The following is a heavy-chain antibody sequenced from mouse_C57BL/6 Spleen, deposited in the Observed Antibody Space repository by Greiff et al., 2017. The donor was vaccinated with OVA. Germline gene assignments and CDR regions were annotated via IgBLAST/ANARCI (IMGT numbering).Heavy chain of an antibody. D-gene: IGHD1-1*01. CDR1: GYSFTGYY. J-gene: IGHJ1*03. V-gene: IGHV1-42*01. CDR3: ARRLTTVVEGYWYFDV. Sequence: VQLQQSGPELVKPGASVKISCKASGYSFTGYYMNWVKQSPEKSLEWIGEINPSTGGTTYNQKFKAKATLTVDKSSSTAYMQLKSLTSEDSAVYYCARRLTTVVEGYWYFDVWGTGTTVTVSS. CDR2: INPSTGGT.